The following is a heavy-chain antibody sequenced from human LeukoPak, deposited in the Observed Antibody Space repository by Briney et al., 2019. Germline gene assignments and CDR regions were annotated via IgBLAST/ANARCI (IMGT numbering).Heavy chain of an antibody. D-gene: IGHD5-12*01. Sequence: ASEKVSRKDSLYTFTSYGISWVRQAPAPGLEWMGWISAYNGNTNYAQKIQGRVTMTTDTSTSTAYMELRSVRSDDTAVYYCARTRYSGYDFDYWGQGTLVTVSS. J-gene: IGHJ4*02. CDR3: ARTRYSGYDFDY. CDR2: ISAYNGNT. V-gene: IGHV1-18*01. CDR1: LYTFTSYG.